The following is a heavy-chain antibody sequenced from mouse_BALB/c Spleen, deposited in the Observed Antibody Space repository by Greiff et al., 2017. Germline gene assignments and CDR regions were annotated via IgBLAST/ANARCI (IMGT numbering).Heavy chain of an antibody. J-gene: IGHJ3*01. CDR3: ARDSNWDVSAY. CDR1: GFTFSSYG. D-gene: IGHD4-1*01. V-gene: IGHV5-6-3*01. Sequence: EVKLMESGGGLVQPGGSLKLSCAASGFTFSSYGMSWVRQTPDKRLELVATINSNGGSTYYPDSVKGRFTISRDNAKNTLYLQMSSLKSEDTAMYYCARDSNWDVSAYWGQGTLVTVSA. CDR2: INSNGGST.